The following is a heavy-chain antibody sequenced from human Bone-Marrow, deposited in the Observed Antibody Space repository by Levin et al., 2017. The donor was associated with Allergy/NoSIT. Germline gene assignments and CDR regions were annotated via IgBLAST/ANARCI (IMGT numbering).Heavy chain of an antibody. CDR1: GGSISSSSYY. CDR2: IYYSGST. J-gene: IGHJ6*02. D-gene: IGHD2-8*01. V-gene: IGHV4-39*07. Sequence: SQTLSLTCTVSGGSISSSSYYWGWIRQPPGKGLEWIGNIYYSGSTYTPSLRSRVTISVDTSKNQFSLKMSSVTAADTAVYYCARDEMVHEIQYYYGMDVWGQGTTVTVSS. CDR3: ARDEMVHEIQYYYGMDV.